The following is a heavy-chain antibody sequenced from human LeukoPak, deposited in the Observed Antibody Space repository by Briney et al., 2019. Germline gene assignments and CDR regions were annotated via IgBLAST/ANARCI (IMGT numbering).Heavy chain of an antibody. CDR2: ISSSSIYR. CDR1: GLSFSTYS. D-gene: IGHD3-10*01. Sequence: GGSLRLSCAASGLSFSTYSMNWVRQAPGKGLEWVSSISSSSIYRYYADSVKGRFTISRDNAKKSLYLQMNSLRAEDTAVYYCARAELLWFGELFLPHAFDIWGQGTMVTVSS. V-gene: IGHV3-21*01. J-gene: IGHJ3*02. CDR3: ARAELLWFGELFLPHAFDI.